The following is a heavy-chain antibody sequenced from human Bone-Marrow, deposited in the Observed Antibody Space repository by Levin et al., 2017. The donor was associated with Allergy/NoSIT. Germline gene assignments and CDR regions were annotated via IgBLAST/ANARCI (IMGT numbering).Heavy chain of an antibody. CDR3: ARDMQGGGAAADTLGALDL. J-gene: IGHJ3*01. Sequence: RPGGSLRLSCAASGFTFRNHAMYWVRQAPGKGLEWVSRITWNSGGIGYADSVKGRFTVYRDSAKNSLYLQMNSLKTDDTALYYCARDMQGGGAAADTLGALDLWGQGTMVTVSS. CDR1: GFTFRNHA. V-gene: IGHV3-9*01. D-gene: IGHD6-13*01. CDR2: ITWNSGGI.